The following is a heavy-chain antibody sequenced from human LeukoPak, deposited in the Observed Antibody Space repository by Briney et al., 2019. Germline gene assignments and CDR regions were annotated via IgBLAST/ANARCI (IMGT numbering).Heavy chain of an antibody. CDR2: IKEDGSAK. J-gene: IGHJ4*02. Sequence: QSGGSLRPSCAASGFTISTYWMSWVRQAPGKGLEWVANIKEDGSAKYYVDSVRGRFSISRDNAKNSLYLQMNSLRAEDTAVYYCARDEYWGQGTLVTVSS. CDR1: GFTISTYW. CDR3: ARDEY. V-gene: IGHV3-7*01.